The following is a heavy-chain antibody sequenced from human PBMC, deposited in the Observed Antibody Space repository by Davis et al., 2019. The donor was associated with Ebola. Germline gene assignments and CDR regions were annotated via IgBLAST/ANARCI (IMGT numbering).Heavy chain of an antibody. CDR3: AKERDVVVPAAIYYYYYGMDV. CDR1: GFTFSDYY. CDR2: ISYDGSNK. Sequence: GGSLRLSCAASGFTFSDYYMSWIRQAPGKGLEWVAVISYDGSNKYYADSVKGRFTISRDNSKNTLYLQMNSLRAEDTAVYYCAKERDVVVPAAIYYYYYGMDVWGQGTTVTVSS. V-gene: IGHV3-30*18. D-gene: IGHD2-2*01. J-gene: IGHJ6*02.